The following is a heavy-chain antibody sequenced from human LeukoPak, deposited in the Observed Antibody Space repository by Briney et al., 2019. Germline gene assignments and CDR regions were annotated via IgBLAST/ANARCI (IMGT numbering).Heavy chain of an antibody. D-gene: IGHD6-19*01. CDR1: DYTFTSYG. CDR2: ISAYNGNT. Sequence: ASVTVSCKASDYTFTSYGISWVRQAPGQGLEWMGWISAYNGNTSYAQKLQGRVTMTTDTSTSTAYMELRSLRSDDTAVYYCARARHKQWLAYYYYYYMDVWGKGTTVTVSS. J-gene: IGHJ6*03. V-gene: IGHV1-18*01. CDR3: ARARHKQWLAYYYYYYMDV.